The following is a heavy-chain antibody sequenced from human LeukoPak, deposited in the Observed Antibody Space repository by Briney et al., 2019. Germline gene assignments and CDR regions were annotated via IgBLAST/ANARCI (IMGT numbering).Heavy chain of an antibody. CDR1: GFTVSSNY. D-gene: IGHD3-10*01. CDR2: IYSGGST. CDR3: ARTPSGSGNFFDY. V-gene: IGHV3-66*01. J-gene: IGHJ4*02. Sequence: GGSLRLSCAASGFTVSSNYMSWVRQAPGKGLEWVSVIYSGGSTYYADSVKGRFTISRDNSRNILYLQMSSLRAEDTAIYYCARTPSGSGNFFDYWGQGAPVTVSS.